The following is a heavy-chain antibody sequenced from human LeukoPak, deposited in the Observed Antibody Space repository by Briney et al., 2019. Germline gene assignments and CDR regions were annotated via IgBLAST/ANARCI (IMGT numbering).Heavy chain of an antibody. CDR2: ISYDGSNK. CDR3: AKGGVGALDAFDI. J-gene: IGHJ3*02. Sequence: QVPLVESGGGVVQPGRSLRLSCAASGFTFSSYGMHWVRQAPGKGLEWVAVISYDGSNKYYADSVKGRFTISRDNSKNTLYLQMNSLRAEDTAVYYCAKGGVGALDAFDIWGQGTMVTVSS. V-gene: IGHV3-30*18. CDR1: GFTFSSYG. D-gene: IGHD1-26*01.